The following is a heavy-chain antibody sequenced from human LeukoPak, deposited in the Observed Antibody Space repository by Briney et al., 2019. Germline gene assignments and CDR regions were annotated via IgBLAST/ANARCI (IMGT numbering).Heavy chain of an antibody. CDR3: ARQGSGYDFDY. CDR1: GFTFSSYS. J-gene: IGHJ4*02. V-gene: IGHV3-21*01. Sequence: GGSLRLSCAASGFTFSSYSMNGVGQAPGKGREWVSSISSSSSYIYYADSVKGRFTISRDNAKNSLYLQMNSLRAEDTAVYYCARQGSGYDFDYWGQGTLVTVSS. CDR2: ISSSSSYI. D-gene: IGHD5-12*01.